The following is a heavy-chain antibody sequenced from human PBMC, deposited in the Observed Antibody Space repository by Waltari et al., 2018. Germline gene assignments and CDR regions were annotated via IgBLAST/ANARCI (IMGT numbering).Heavy chain of an antibody. Sequence: QLVGSGGGLVQPGGSLSLSRAACGFKLGTYWNHCVRQAPGKGLVWVSRSSSDGSSTSYADSVKGRFTISKDNAKNTVYLQMNSLRAEDTAIYYCARGARRTTVTTGWWYFDLWGRGTLVTVSS. D-gene: IGHD4-17*01. J-gene: IGHJ2*01. V-gene: IGHV3-74*01. CDR3: ARGARRTTVTTGWWYFDL. CDR1: GFKLGTYW. CDR2: SSSDGSST.